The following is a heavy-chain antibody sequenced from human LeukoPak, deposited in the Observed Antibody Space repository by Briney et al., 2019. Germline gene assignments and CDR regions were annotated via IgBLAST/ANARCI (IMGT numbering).Heavy chain of an antibody. V-gene: IGHV3-30*03. D-gene: IGHD6-13*01. CDR1: RFTFSSYG. CDR3: ARGLLAAPGIDY. J-gene: IGHJ4*02. Sequence: PGGSLRLSCAASRFTFSSYGMHWVRQAPGKGLEWVAVISYDGRNKNYADSVKGRFTISRDNAKNSLYLHMNSLRAEDTAVYYCARGLLAAPGIDYWGQGALVTVSS. CDR2: ISYDGRNK.